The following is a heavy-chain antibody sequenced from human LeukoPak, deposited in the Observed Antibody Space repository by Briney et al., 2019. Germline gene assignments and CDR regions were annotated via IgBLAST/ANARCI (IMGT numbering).Heavy chain of an antibody. V-gene: IGHV1-18*01. CDR1: GYTFTSYG. J-gene: IGHJ2*01. D-gene: IGHD5-12*01. Sequence: GASVKVSCKASGYTFTSYGISWVRQAPGQGLEWMGWISAYNGNTNYAQKLQGRVTMTTDTSTGTAYMELRSLRSDDTAVYYCARSLVYSGYDSGAKYFDLWGRGTLVTVSS. CDR3: ARSLVYSGYDSGAKYFDL. CDR2: ISAYNGNT.